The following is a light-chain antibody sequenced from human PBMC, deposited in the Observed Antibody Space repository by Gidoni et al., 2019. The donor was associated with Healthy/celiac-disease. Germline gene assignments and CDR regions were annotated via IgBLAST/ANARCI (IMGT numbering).Light chain of an antibody. CDR1: QSVSSN. CDR3: QQYNNWTF. Sequence: EIVMTQSPATLSVSPGERATLSCRASQSVSSNLAWYQQKPGQAPRLLIYGASLRATGIPARFSGSGSGTEFTLTISSLQSEDFAVYYCQQYNNWTFFGPGTKVDIK. CDR2: GAS. V-gene: IGKV3D-15*01. J-gene: IGKJ3*01.